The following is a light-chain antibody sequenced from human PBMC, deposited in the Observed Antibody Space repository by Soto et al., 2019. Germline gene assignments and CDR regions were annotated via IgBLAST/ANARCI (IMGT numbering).Light chain of an antibody. J-gene: IGKJ2*01. CDR3: QQYGSSRT. V-gene: IGKV3-20*01. CDR1: QSVSSSY. CDR2: GAS. Sequence: EIVLTQSPGTLSLSPGERATLSCRASQSVSSSYLAWYQQKPGQAPRLLIYGASSRATGIPDRFSGSGSGTYFTLTISSLEPEDFAVYDCQQYGSSRTFGQGTKLEIK.